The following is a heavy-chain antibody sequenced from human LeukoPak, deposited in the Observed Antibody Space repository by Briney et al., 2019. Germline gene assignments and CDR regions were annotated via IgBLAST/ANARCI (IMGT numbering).Heavy chain of an antibody. CDR1: GDSIGSTSSY. J-gene: IGHJ4*02. CDR2: IYHSGST. CDR3: ARHWPHCSGGSCYSGSFDY. V-gene: IGHV4-39*01. D-gene: IGHD2-15*01. Sequence: SETLSLTCTVSGDSIGSTSSYWGWIRQPPGKGLEWIATIYHSGSTYYNPSLKSRVTISVDTSKNQFSLRLSSVTAADRALYYCARHWPHCSGGSCYSGSFDYWGQGTLVTVSS.